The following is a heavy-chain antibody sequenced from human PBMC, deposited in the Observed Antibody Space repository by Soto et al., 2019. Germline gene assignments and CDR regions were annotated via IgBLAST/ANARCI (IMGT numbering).Heavy chain of an antibody. D-gene: IGHD4-4*01. CDR2: IYYTGST. V-gene: IGHV4-59*12. J-gene: IGHJ6*02. Sequence: PSETLSLTCTVSGGSMSSNYWTWIRQSPGKGLEWIGYIYYTGSTKYNPSLQSRVTISLDTSKNQFSLKLSSVTAADTAVYYCARDLTSGRRAYSSYGGGGVLHHYYYGMDVWGQGTTVTVSS. CDR3: ARDLTSGRRAYSSYGGGGVLHHYYYGMDV. CDR1: GGSMSSNY.